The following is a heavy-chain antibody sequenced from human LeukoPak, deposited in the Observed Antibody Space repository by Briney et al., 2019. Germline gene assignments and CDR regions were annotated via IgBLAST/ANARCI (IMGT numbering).Heavy chain of an antibody. D-gene: IGHD1-26*01. V-gene: IGHV3-23*01. Sequence: GGSLRLSCAASGFTVSSSYMSWVRQAPGKGLEWVSAISGSGGSTYYADSVKGRFTISRDNSKNTLYLQMNSLRAEDTAVYYCAKAGSGSYLRGTYYFDYWGQGTLVTVSS. CDR3: AKAGSGSYLRGTYYFDY. CDR1: GFTVSSSY. J-gene: IGHJ4*02. CDR2: ISGSGGST.